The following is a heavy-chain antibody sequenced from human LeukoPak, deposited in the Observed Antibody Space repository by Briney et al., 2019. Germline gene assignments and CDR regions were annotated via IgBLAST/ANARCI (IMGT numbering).Heavy chain of an antibody. V-gene: IGHV4-34*01. J-gene: IGHJ4*02. CDR2: INHSGST. Sequence: SETLSLTCAVYGGPFSGYYWSWIRQPPGKGLEWIGEINHSGSTNYNPSLKSRVTISVDTSKNQFSLKLSSVTGADTAVYYCASLSRVRGVISTTRTDYWGQGTLVSVSS. CDR1: GGPFSGYY. CDR3: ASLSRVRGVISTTRTDY. D-gene: IGHD3-10*01.